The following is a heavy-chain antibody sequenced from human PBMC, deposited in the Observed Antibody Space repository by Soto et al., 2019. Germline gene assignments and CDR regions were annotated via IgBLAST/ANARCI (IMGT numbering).Heavy chain of an antibody. CDR2: IFHTGGT. CDR1: SDSIAGENW. Sequence: QVQLQESGPGLVKPSETLSLTCTVSSDSIAGENWWSWVRQPPGMGLEWIGEIFHTGGTNYNPSLKGRVTIEVDKSKSQFSLKLISATAADTAVYYCARVFSSGSGWMYYFDFWGQGTLVSVSS. CDR3: ARVFSSGSGWMYYFDF. D-gene: IGHD6-25*01. J-gene: IGHJ4*02. V-gene: IGHV4-4*02.